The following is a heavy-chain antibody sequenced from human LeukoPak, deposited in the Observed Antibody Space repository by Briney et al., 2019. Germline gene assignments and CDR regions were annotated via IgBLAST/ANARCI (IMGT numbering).Heavy chain of an antibody. CDR1: GGSISSYY. D-gene: IGHD3-10*01. V-gene: IGHV4-59*08. CDR2: IYYSGST. J-gene: IGHJ1*01. Sequence: SETLSLTCTVSGGSISSYYWSWIRQPPGKGLEWIGYIYYSGSTNYNPSLKSRVTISVDTSKNQFSLKLSSVTAADTAVYYCASLGYFQHWGQGTLVTVSS. CDR3: ASLGYFQH.